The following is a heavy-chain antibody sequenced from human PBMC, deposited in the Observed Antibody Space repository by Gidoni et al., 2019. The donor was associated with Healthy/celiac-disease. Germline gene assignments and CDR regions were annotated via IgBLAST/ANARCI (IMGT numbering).Heavy chain of an antibody. Sequence: QVQLQQWGAGLLKPSETLSLTCAVYGGSFSGYYWSWIRQPPGKGLEWIGEIKHSGSNNYNPALKSRVTISVDTSKNQFSLKLSSVTAADTAVYYWARSGVVAATQGRANYYYGMDVWGQGTTVTVSS. CDR2: IKHSGSN. V-gene: IGHV4-34*01. J-gene: IGHJ6*02. CDR3: ARSGVVAATQGRANYYYGMDV. D-gene: IGHD2-15*01. CDR1: GGSFSGYY.